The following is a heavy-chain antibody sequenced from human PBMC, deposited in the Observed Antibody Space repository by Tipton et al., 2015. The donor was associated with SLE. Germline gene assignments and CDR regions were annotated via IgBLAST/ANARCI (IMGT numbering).Heavy chain of an antibody. Sequence: TLSLTCAVYGGSFSGYYWTWIRQPPGKGLEWIGEINQSGSTNYNPSLKSRVTISVDTSKNQFSLKLSSVAAADTAVYYCARGAPREKEYYYYYMDVWGKGTTVTVSS. J-gene: IGHJ6*03. CDR1: GGSFSGYY. CDR3: ARGAPREKEYYYYYMDV. CDR2: INQSGST. V-gene: IGHV4-34*01.